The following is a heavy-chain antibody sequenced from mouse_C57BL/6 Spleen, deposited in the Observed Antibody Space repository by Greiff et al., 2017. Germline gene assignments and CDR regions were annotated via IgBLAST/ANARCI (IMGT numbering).Heavy chain of an antibody. CDR2: ISDGGSYT. V-gene: IGHV5-4*01. CDR3: ARDGDYGSSRYYFDY. J-gene: IGHJ2*01. D-gene: IGHD1-1*01. CDR1: GFTFSSYA. Sequence: EVQVVESGGGLVKPGGSLKLSCAASGFTFSSYAMSWVRQTPEKRLEWVATISDGGSYTYYPDNVKGRFTISRDNAKNNLYLQMSHLKSEDTAMYYCARDGDYGSSRYYFDYWGQGTTLTVSS.